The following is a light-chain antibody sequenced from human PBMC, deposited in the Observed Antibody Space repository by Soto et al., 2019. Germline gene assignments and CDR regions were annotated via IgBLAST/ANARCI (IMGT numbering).Light chain of an antibody. Sequence: EIVMTQSPATLSVSPGERATLSCRASQSVSSNLAWYQQKPGQAPRLLIYGASTRTTGIPARFSGSGSGTEFTLTISGLQSEYFAVYYCHQYNNWPFTFGPGTKGDIK. J-gene: IGKJ3*01. CDR3: HQYNNWPFT. CDR1: QSVSSN. CDR2: GAS. V-gene: IGKV3-15*01.